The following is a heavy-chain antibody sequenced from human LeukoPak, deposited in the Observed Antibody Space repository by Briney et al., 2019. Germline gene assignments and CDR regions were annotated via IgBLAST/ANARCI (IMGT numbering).Heavy chain of an antibody. CDR1: GFTFSDYY. V-gene: IGHV3-11*01. J-gene: IGHJ4*02. Sequence: GGSLSLSCAASGFTFSDYYMSWIRQAPGKGLEWVSYISSSGSTIYYADSVKGRFTISRDNAKNSLYLQMNSLRAEDTAVYYCARVRYFDWLSRAFDYWGQGTLVTVSS. CDR3: ARVRYFDWLSRAFDY. CDR2: ISSSGSTI. D-gene: IGHD3-9*01.